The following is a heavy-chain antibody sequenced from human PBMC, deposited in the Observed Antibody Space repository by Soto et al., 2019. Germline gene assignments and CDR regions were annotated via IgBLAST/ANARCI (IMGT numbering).Heavy chain of an antibody. CDR1: GYTFTGYY. V-gene: IGHV1-2*04. J-gene: IGHJ3*02. Sequence: QVQLVQSGAEVKKPGASVKVSCKASGYTFTGYYMHWVRQAPGQGLEWMGWINPNSGGTNYAQKFKGWVTMTRDTSISTAYMELSRLRSDDTAVYYCAREPLGIAAAGTRDAFDIWGQGTMVTVSS. CDR2: INPNSGGT. CDR3: AREPLGIAAAGTRDAFDI. D-gene: IGHD6-13*01.